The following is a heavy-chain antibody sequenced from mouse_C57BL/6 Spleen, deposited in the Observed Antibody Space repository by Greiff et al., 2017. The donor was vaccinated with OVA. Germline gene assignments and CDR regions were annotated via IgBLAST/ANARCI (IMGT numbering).Heavy chain of an antibody. D-gene: IGHD2-3*01. V-gene: IGHV1-64*01. CDR1: GYTFTSYW. J-gene: IGHJ4*01. CDR3: AIYDGYYGAMDY. CDR2: LHPNSGST. Sequence: QVQLQQPGAELVKPGASVKLSCKASGYTFTSYWMHWVKQRPGQGLAWIGMLHPNSGSTNYNEKFKSKATLTVDKSSSTAYMQLSSLTSEDSAVYYCAIYDGYYGAMDYWGQGTSVTVSS.